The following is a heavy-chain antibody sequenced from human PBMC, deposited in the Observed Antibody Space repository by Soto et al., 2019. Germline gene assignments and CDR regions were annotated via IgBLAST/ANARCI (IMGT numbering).Heavy chain of an antibody. V-gene: IGHV4-4*02. D-gene: IGHD3-16*01. CDR3: ARDRGTTMTGDAFDV. J-gene: IGHJ3*01. CDR1: GASISAGHW. Sequence: QVQLQESGPGLVKPSGTLSLTCTVSGASISAGHWWSWVRQSPGKGLEWIGEIYQTGTTDYNPSLKSRVFISVDSSKNQFYLNLRSVTAADTALYYCARDRGTTMTGDAFDVWGRGIMVTVSS. CDR2: IYQTGTT.